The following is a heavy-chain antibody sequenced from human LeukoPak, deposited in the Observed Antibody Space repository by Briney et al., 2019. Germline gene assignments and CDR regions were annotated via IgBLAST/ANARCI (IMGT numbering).Heavy chain of an antibody. Sequence: PSETLSLTCTVSGVSISSGGYYWSWIRQHPGKGLEWIGYIYYSGSTYYNPSLKSRVTISVDTSKNQFSLKLSSVTAADTAVYYCAREVVVTGPHYFDYWGQGTLVTVSS. J-gene: IGHJ4*02. CDR2: IYYSGST. V-gene: IGHV4-31*03. D-gene: IGHD2-21*02. CDR3: AREVVVTGPHYFDY. CDR1: GVSISSGGYY.